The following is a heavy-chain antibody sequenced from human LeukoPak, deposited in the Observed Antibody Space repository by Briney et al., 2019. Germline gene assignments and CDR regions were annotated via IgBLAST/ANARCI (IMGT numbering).Heavy chain of an antibody. Sequence: SESLSPNCTVSGGSISTYYWSWIRQPPGKGLEWIGYIYYTGRTDYSPSLKGRVTMSVDTSKNRFSLELRSVTAADTALYYCARGLVGATYFDTWGQGTLLTVSS. CDR3: ARGLVGATYFDT. J-gene: IGHJ4*02. CDR2: IYYTGRT. D-gene: IGHD1-26*01. V-gene: IGHV4-59*01. CDR1: GGSISTYY.